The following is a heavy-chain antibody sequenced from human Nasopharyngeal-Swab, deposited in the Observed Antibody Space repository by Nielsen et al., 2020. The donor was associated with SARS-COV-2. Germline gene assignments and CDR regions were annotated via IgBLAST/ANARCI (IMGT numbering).Heavy chain of an antibody. CDR2: INAGNGNT. D-gene: IGHD6-6*01. J-gene: IGHJ4*02. V-gene: IGHV1-3*01. Sequence: WVRQAPGQRLEWMGWINAGNGNTKYSQKFQGRATITRDTSASTAYMELSSLRSEDTAVYYCARGSSDHWGQGTLVTVSS. CDR3: ARGSSDH.